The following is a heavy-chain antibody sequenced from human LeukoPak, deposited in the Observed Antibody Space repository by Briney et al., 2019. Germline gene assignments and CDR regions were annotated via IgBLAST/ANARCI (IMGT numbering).Heavy chain of an antibody. CDR2: INPSGGST. CDR3: ATEGGSFLLDY. D-gene: IGHD3-10*01. V-gene: IGHV1-46*01. CDR1: GYTFTSYY. Sequence: ASGKVSCKASGYTFTSYYMHWVRQAPGQGLEWMGIINPSGGSTSYAQKFQGRVTMTRDTSTSTVYMELSSLRSEDTAVYYCATEGGSFLLDYWGQGTLVTVSS. J-gene: IGHJ4*02.